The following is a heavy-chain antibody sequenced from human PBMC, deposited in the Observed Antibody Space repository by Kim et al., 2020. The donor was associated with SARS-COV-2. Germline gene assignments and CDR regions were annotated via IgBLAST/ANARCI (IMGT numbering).Heavy chain of an antibody. CDR2: IYYSGST. CDR1: GGSISSSSYY. V-gene: IGHV4-39*01. Sequence: SETLSLTCTVSGGSISSSSYYWGWIRQPPGKGLEWIGSIYYSGSTYYNPSLKSRVTISVDTSKNQFSLKLSSVTAADTAVYYCARRAYCGGDCYPIDYWGQGTLGTVSS. J-gene: IGHJ4*02. D-gene: IGHD2-21*02. CDR3: ARRAYCGGDCYPIDY.